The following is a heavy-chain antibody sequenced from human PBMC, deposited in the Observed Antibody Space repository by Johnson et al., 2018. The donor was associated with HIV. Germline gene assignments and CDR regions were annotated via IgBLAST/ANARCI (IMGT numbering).Heavy chain of an antibody. CDR2: IKSKTDGGTT. CDR3: TTDLGVVGGFDI. Sequence: VQLVESGGGLVQPGGSLRLSCAASGFTFSSYAMSWVRQAPGKGLEWVGRIKSKTDGGTTDYAEPVKGRFTISRDDSKTTLFLQMNSLKIEDTAVYYCTTDLGVVGGFDIWGQGTMVSVS. V-gene: IGHV3-15*01. D-gene: IGHD4-23*01. CDR1: GFTFSSYA. J-gene: IGHJ3*02.